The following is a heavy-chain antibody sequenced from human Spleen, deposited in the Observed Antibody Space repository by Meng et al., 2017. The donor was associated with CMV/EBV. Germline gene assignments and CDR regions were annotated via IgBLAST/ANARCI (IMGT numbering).Heavy chain of an antibody. V-gene: IGHV1-69*10. CDR2: IIPILGIA. CDR1: GGTFTSFA. D-gene: IGHD5-12*01. J-gene: IGHJ3*02. CDR3: ARGASFDGAFDI. Sequence: SVKVSCKASGGTFTSFAISWVRQAPGQGLEWMGGIIPILGIANNAQKFQGRVTIITDESTSTAYMELSSLRSEDTAMYYCARGASFDGAFDIWGQGTMVTVSS.